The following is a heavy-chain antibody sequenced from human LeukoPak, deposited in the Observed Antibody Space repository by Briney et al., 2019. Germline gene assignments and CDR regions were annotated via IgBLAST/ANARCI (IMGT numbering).Heavy chain of an antibody. V-gene: IGHV4-38-2*02. CDR3: ARDTARGWFDP. J-gene: IGHJ5*02. D-gene: IGHD5-18*01. CDR2: IYHSGST. CDR1: GYSISSGYY. Sequence: PSETLSLTCTVSGYSISSGYYWGWIRQPPGKGLEWIGSIYHSGSTYYNPSLKSRVTISVDTSKNQFSLKLSSVTAADTAVYYCARDTARGWFDPWGQGTPVTVSS.